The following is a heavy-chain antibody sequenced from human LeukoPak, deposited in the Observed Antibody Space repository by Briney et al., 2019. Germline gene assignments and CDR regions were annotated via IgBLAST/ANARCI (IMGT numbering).Heavy chain of an antibody. Sequence: RGSLRLSCSPSGFTLSSYAMHWVRHAPERGLEYVSPISSNGGSTYYTDSVKGTLTISRDNSKNTLYLQMSSLRAEDTAVYYCVNIAAAGYYYGMDVWGQGTTVTVSS. CDR3: VNIAAAGYYYGMDV. J-gene: IGHJ6*02. V-gene: IGHV3-64D*09. CDR1: GFTLSSYA. D-gene: IGHD6-13*01. CDR2: ISSNGGST.